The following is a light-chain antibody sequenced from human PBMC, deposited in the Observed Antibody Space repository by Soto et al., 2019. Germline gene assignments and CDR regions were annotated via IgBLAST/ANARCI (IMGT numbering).Light chain of an antibody. CDR1: QGIATG. CDR2: DAS. CDR3: QQFNSL. Sequence: IQVTQSPWSLSASIGDTVTISCRASQGIATGLAWYQQKPGAPPKLLIYDASTLERGIPSRFSGRGSGTHFILTINNLQPEDFATYYCQQFNSLFGQGTRLEIK. V-gene: IGKV1-13*02. J-gene: IGKJ5*01.